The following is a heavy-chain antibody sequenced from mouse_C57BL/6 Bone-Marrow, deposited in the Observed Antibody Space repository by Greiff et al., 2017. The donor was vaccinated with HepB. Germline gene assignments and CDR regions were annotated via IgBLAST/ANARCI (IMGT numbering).Heavy chain of an antibody. J-gene: IGHJ2*01. Sequence: EVQLVESGGGLVKPGGSLKLSCAASGFTFSSYAISWVRQTPEKRLEWVATISDGGSYTYYPDNVKGRFTISRDNAKNNLYLQMSHLKSEDTAMYYCARDHSYFDYWGQGTTLTVSS. CDR3: ARDHSYFDY. V-gene: IGHV5-4*01. CDR1: GFTFSSYA. CDR2: ISDGGSYT.